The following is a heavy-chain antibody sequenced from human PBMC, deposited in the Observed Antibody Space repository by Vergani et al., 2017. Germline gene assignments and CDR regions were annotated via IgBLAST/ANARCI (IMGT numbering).Heavy chain of an antibody. V-gene: IGHV4-34*09. J-gene: IGHJ6*02. D-gene: IGHD6-13*01. CDR3: ARGKLVPYYYYYGMDV. CDR2: VNHSGST. Sequence: QVQLQESGPGLVKPSQTLSLTCAVYGGSFSGYFWSWLRQPPGKGLEWIGEVNHSGSTIYNPSLKSRVTISVDTSKNQFSLKLSSVTAADTAVYYCARGKLVPYYYYYGMDVWGQGP. CDR1: GGSFSGYF.